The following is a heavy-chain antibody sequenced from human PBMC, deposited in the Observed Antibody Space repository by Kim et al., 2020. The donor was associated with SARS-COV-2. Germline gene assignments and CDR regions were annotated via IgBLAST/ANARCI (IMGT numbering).Heavy chain of an antibody. CDR3: AKVWYSGSSPLDY. J-gene: IGHJ4*02. CDR1: GFTFSSYA. D-gene: IGHD1-26*01. V-gene: IGHV3-33*06. CDR2: IWYDGSNK. Sequence: GGSLRLSCAASGFTFSSYAMHWVRQAPGKGLEWVAVIWYDGSNKYYADSVKGRFTISRDNSKNTLYLQMNSLRAEDTAVYYCAKVWYSGSSPLDYWGQGTLVTVSS.